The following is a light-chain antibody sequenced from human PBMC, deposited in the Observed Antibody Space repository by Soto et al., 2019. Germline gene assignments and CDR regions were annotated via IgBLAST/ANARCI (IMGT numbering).Light chain of an antibody. CDR1: QNILNW. CDR3: QQYNTYST. V-gene: IGKV1-5*01. Sequence: DIQMTQSPSTLSASVGDSGTITCRASQNILNWLAWYEQQPGKDPNPLIYDASSLKSGVPARFSGSGSGKEFTLTISSLQPDEFATYYCQQYNTYSTFGQGTRLEI. J-gene: IGKJ5*01. CDR2: DAS.